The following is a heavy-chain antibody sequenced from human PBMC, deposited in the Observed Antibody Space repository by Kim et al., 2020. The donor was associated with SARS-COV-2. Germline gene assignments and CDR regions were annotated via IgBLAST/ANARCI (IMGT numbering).Heavy chain of an antibody. CDR2: IYYSGST. CDR3: ARLYGSGSYAFDI. Sequence: SETLSLTCTVSGGSISSYYWSWIRQPPGKGLEWIGYIYYSGSTNYNPSLKSRVTISVDTYKNQFSLKLSSVTAADTAVYYCARLYGSGSYAFDIWGQGTMVTVSS. V-gene: IGHV4-59*13. D-gene: IGHD3-10*01. CDR1: GGSISSYY. J-gene: IGHJ3*02.